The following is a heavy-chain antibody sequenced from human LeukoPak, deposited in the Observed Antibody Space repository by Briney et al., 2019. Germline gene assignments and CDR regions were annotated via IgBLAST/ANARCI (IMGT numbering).Heavy chain of an antibody. D-gene: IGHD4-17*01. Sequence: SQTLSLTCTVSGGSISSGGYYWSWIRQHPGKGLEWIGYIYYSGSTYYNPSLKSRVTISVDTSKNRFSLKLSSVTAADTAVYYCARVPTTVTIADVWGKGTTVTVSS. J-gene: IGHJ6*04. CDR2: IYYSGST. CDR3: ARVPTTVTIADV. V-gene: IGHV4-31*03. CDR1: GGSISSGGYY.